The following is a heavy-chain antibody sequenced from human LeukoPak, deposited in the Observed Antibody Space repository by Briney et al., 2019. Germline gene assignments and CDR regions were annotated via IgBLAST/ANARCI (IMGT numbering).Heavy chain of an antibody. J-gene: IGHJ3*02. V-gene: IGHV4-59*08. Sequence: SGTLSLTCTVSGGSIGSYYWSWIRQPPGKGLEWIGYIYYSGSTNYNPSLKSRVTISVDTSKNQFSLKLSSVTAADTAVYYCARLLEYYDSSGYSRRFDIWGQGTMVTVSS. CDR3: ARLLEYYDSSGYSRRFDI. D-gene: IGHD3-22*01. CDR2: IYYSGST. CDR1: GGSIGSYY.